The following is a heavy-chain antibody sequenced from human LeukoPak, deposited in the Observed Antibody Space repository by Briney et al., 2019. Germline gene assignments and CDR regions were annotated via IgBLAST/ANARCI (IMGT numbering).Heavy chain of an antibody. CDR1: GYTFTGYY. D-gene: IGHD3-10*01. Sequence: ASVTVSCKASGYTFTGYYMHWVRQAPGQGLEWMGWINPNNGGTKYAQKFQGRVTMTRDTSISAAYMELGRLRSDDTAVYYCARDNYGSGGYYKYWGQGTPVTVSS. CDR2: INPNNGGT. CDR3: ARDNYGSGGYYKY. J-gene: IGHJ4*02. V-gene: IGHV1-2*02.